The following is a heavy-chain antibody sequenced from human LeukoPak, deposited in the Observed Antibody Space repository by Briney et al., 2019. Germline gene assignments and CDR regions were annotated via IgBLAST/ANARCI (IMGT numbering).Heavy chain of an antibody. D-gene: IGHD3-3*01. CDR1: GFTFSSYA. V-gene: IGHV3-23*01. CDR3: AKEYYDFWSGYYGTDY. J-gene: IGHJ4*02. Sequence: GGSLRLSCAASGFTFSSYAMSWVRQAPGKGLEWVSAISGSGGSTYYADSVKGRFAISRDNSKNTLYLQMNSLRAEDTAVYYCAKEYYDFWSGYYGTDYWGQGTLVTVSS. CDR2: ISGSGGST.